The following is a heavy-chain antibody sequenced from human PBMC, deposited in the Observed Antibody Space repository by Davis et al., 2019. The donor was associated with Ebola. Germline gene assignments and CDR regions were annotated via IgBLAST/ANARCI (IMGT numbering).Heavy chain of an antibody. D-gene: IGHD3-10*01. J-gene: IGHJ4*02. V-gene: IGHV3-23*01. Sequence: GESLKISCAASGFTFGTYAMAWVRQAPGRGLEWVAVISDRSDFKFYEDSVKGRFTISRDNSRNTLYLQMNSLRAEDTALYYCAKGGRIRSPGIGDKWGQGTLVTVSS. CDR2: ISDRSDFK. CDR3: AKGGRIRSPGIGDK. CDR1: GFTFGTYA.